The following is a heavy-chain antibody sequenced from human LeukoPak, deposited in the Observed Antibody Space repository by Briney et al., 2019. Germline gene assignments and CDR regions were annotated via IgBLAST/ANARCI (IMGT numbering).Heavy chain of an antibody. CDR3: ARTTTGYSSSWYSKLKGPYFDY. CDR1: GGSFSGYY. CDR2: INHSGST. D-gene: IGHD6-13*01. Sequence: SETLSLTCAVYGGSFSGYYWSWIRQPPGKGLEWIGEINHSGSTNYNPSLKSRVTISVDTSKNQFSLKLSSVTAADTAVYYCARTTTGYSSSWYSKLKGPYFDYWGQGTLVTVSS. J-gene: IGHJ4*02. V-gene: IGHV4-34*01.